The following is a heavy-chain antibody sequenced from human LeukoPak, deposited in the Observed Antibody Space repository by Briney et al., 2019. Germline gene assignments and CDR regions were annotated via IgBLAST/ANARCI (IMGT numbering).Heavy chain of an antibody. CDR2: INPGGNEI. J-gene: IGHJ4*02. CDR3: MCWGTDNH. Sequence: GGSLRLSCTFSGLTFRSYWMNWVRQAPGKGLEWAANINPGGNEIRSVDSVKGRSIISRDNAKNSLDLQMSSLRVEDTAVYYCMCWGTDNHWGQGILVTVSS. V-gene: IGHV3-7*01. D-gene: IGHD7-27*01. CDR1: GLTFRSYW.